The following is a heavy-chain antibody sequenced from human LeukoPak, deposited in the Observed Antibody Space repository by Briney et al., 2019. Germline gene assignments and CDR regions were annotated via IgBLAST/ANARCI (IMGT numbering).Heavy chain of an antibody. D-gene: IGHD5-18*01. CDR2: IYYSGST. V-gene: IGHV4-30-4*02. CDR1: GGSISSGVYY. J-gene: IGHJ4*02. Sequence: SETLSLTCTVSGGSISSGVYYWSWIRQPPGKGLEWIGYIYYSGSTYYNPSLKSRVTISVDTSKNQFSLKLSSVTAADTAVYYCARALTSDTGFFDYWGQGTLVTVSS. CDR3: ARALTSDTGFFDY.